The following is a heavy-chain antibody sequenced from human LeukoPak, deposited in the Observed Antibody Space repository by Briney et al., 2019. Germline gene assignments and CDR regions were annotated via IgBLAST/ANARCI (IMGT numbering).Heavy chain of an antibody. J-gene: IGHJ4*02. V-gene: IGHV4-34*01. D-gene: IGHD2-15*01. CDR2: INHSGST. Sequence: SETLSLTCAVYGGSFSGYYWSWIRQPPGKGLEWIGEINHSGSTNYNPSLKSRVTISVDTSKYQFSLKLSSVTAADTAVYYCARLVVVVAATHADYWGQGTLVTVSS. CDR3: ARLVVVVAATHADY. CDR1: GGSFSGYY.